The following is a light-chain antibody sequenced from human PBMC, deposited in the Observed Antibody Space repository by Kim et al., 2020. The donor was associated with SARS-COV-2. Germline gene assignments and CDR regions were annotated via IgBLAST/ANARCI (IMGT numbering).Light chain of an antibody. CDR1: QSVSSH. V-gene: IGKV3-11*01. CDR3: QQRSTWPA. Sequence: EIVLTQSPATLSLSPGERATLSCRASQSVSSHLAWYQQKPGQAPRLFIYDTSNRATGIPARFSGSGSGTDFTLTISSLEPEDFAVYYCQQRSTWPAFVGGTKVDIK. CDR2: DTS. J-gene: IGKJ4*01.